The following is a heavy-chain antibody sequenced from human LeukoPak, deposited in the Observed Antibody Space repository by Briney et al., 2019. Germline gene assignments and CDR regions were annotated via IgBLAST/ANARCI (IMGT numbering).Heavy chain of an antibody. D-gene: IGHD3-22*01. CDR3: AKVNYYDSSGYYYFDY. CDR2: ISYDGSNK. Sequence: GGSLRLSCAASGFTFRSYGMHWVRQAPGKGLEWVAVISYDGSNKYYADSVKGRFTISRDNSKNTLYLQMSSLRAEDTAVYYCAKVNYYDSSGYYYFDYWGQGTLVTVSS. CDR1: GFTFRSYG. J-gene: IGHJ4*02. V-gene: IGHV3-30*18.